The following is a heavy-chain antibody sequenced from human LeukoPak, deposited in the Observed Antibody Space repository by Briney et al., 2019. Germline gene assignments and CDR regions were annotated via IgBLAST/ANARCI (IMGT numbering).Heavy chain of an antibody. D-gene: IGHD2-2*01. J-gene: IGHJ4*01. CDR2: ISDSGVDT. V-gene: IGHV3-23*01. CDR1: GFTFSDYA. CDR3: ANGNSNSPKDY. Sequence: GGSLRLSCAASGFTFSDYAMGWLRQAPGRGLEWVSAISDSGVDTYYADSVKGRFTMSRDNSKSTLYLQMNRLRAEDTAVYYCANGNSNSPKDYWGHGTLVTVSS.